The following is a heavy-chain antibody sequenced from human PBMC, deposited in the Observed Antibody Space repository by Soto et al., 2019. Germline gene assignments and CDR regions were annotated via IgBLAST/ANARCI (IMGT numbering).Heavy chain of an antibody. CDR1: GFTFSTYD. D-gene: IGHD6-6*01. CDR2: ISSSSGHI. Sequence: GGSLRLSCAASGFTFSTYDMNWVRQAPGQGLEGVSSISSSSGHIYYADSVKGRFTISRDNAKNSLYLQMNSLRAEDTAVYYCARDSSSPYYYYGMDVWRQGTTVTVSS. J-gene: IGHJ6*02. CDR3: ARDSSSPYYYYGMDV. V-gene: IGHV3-21*01.